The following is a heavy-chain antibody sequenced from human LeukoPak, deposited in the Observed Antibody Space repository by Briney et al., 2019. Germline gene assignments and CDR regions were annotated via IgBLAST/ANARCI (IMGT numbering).Heavy chain of an antibody. V-gene: IGHV4-34*01. CDR1: GGSFSGYY. D-gene: IGHD2-21*02. J-gene: IGHJ4*02. CDR2: INHSGST. CDR3: ARITIVVVTAILD. Sequence: SETLSLTCAVYGGSFSGYYWSWIRQPPGKGLEWIGEINHSGSTYYNPSLKSRVTISVDTSKNQFSLKLSSVTAADTAVYYCARITIVVVTAILDWGQGTLVTVSS.